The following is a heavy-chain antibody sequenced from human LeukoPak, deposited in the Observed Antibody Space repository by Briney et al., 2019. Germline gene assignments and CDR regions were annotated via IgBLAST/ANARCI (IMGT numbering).Heavy chain of an antibody. Sequence: SVKVSCKASGGTFSSYAISWVRQAPGQGLEWMGGIIPIFGTANYAQKFQGRVTITADESTSTAYMELSSLRSEDTAVYYCARSPTESYYFDYWGQGTLVTVSS. CDR3: ARSPTESYYFDY. J-gene: IGHJ4*02. CDR2: IIPIFGTA. CDR1: GGTFSSYA. D-gene: IGHD1-1*01. V-gene: IGHV1-69*13.